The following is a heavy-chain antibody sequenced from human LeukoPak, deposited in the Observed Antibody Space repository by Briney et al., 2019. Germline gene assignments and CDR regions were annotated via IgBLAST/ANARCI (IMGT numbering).Heavy chain of an antibody. CDR3: ARSLDTDY. Sequence: PGGSLRLSCAASGFTFTSYEMNWVRQAPGKGLEWVSYISSSGDIIYYADSVKGRFTISRDNAKNSLYLQMNSLRVEDTAVYYCARSLDTDYWGQGTLVTVSS. CDR1: GFTFTSYE. D-gene: IGHD3-9*01. V-gene: IGHV3-48*03. J-gene: IGHJ4*02. CDR2: ISSSGDII.